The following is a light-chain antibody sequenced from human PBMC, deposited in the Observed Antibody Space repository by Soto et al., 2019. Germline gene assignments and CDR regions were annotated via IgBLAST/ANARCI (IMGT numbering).Light chain of an antibody. Sequence: NVLTQSPGTLSLYPGERATVPCRASQSVSSYLAWYQQKPGQAPRLLIYDASNRATGIPARFSGSASGTDFTLTISSLEPEDFAVYYCQQRSNWPITVGQGTRLEI. V-gene: IGKV3-11*01. CDR3: QQRSNWPIT. CDR2: DAS. J-gene: IGKJ5*01. CDR1: QSVSSY.